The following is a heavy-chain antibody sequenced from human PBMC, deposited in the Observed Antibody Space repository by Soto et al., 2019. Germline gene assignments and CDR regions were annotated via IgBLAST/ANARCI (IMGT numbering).Heavy chain of an antibody. CDR3: AKDPEGFGDAPTPTWFDP. Sequence: GGSLRLSCAASGFTFSSYAMSWVRQAPGKGLEWVSAISGSGGSTYYADSVKGRFTISRDNSKNTLYLQMNSLRAEDTAVYYCAKDPEGFGDAPTPTWFDPWGQGTLVTVSS. J-gene: IGHJ5*02. V-gene: IGHV3-23*01. CDR1: GFTFSSYA. D-gene: IGHD3-10*01. CDR2: ISGSGGST.